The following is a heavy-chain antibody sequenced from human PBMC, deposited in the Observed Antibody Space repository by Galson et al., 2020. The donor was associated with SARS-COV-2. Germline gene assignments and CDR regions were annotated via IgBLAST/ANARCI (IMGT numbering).Heavy chain of an antibody. CDR1: GFTFDDYA. Sequence: GGSLRLSCAASGFTFDDYAMHWVRQAPGKGLEWVSGISWNSGSIGYADSVKGRFTISRDNAKNSLYLQMNSLRAEDTALYYCARAWAGRGGFDPWGQGTLVTVSS. CDR3: ARAWAGRGGFDP. V-gene: IGHV3-9*01. J-gene: IGHJ5*02. CDR2: ISWNSGSI. D-gene: IGHD3-10*01.